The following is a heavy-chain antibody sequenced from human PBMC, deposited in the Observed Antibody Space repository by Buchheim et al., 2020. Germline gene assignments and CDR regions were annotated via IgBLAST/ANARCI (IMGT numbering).Heavy chain of an antibody. D-gene: IGHD3-3*01. J-gene: IGHJ6*02. Sequence: EVQLVESGGGLVQPGGSLRLSCAASGFTFSSYSMNWVRQAPGKGLEWVSYISSSGSTIYYADSVKGRFTISRDNAKKSLDPQMNSLRAEDTAVYYCARGATYYDFWSGSGAARAGGGYYGMDVWGQGTT. CDR3: ARGATYYDFWSGSGAARAGGGYYGMDV. CDR2: ISSSGSTI. CDR1: GFTFSSYS. V-gene: IGHV3-48*04.